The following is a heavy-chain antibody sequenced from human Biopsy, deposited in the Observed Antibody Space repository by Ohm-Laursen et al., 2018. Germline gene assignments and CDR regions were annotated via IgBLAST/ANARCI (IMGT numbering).Heavy chain of an antibody. J-gene: IGHJ5*02. CDR2: IIPTFDTP. D-gene: IGHD3-10*01. CDR3: AGGAAKGNPYDH. V-gene: IGHV1-69*06. CDR1: GGTFSSYV. Sequence: ASVKVSCNASGGTFSSYVISWVRQAPGQGLEWMGRIIPTFDTPTYAPDFQGRVTFTADKSTGTAHLDLSRLRSEDTAIYYCAGGAAKGNPYDHWGQGTLVTVSS.